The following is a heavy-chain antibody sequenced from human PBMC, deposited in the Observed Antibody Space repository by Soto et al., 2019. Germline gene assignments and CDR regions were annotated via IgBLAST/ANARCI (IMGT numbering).Heavy chain of an antibody. Sequence: EVQLVESGGGLVKPGGSLRLSCAASGFTFSSYTMNWVRQAPGKGLEWVSSISSSSSYIYYADSVKGRFTISRDNAKNSLYLQINSRRAGDTAVYYWARGYSSGDYWGQGTLVTVSS. D-gene: IGHD6-19*01. CDR3: ARGYSSGDY. V-gene: IGHV3-21*01. J-gene: IGHJ4*02. CDR2: ISSSSSYI. CDR1: GFTFSSYT.